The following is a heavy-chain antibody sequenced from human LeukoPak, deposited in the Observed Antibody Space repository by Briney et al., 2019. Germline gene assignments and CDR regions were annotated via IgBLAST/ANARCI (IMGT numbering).Heavy chain of an antibody. D-gene: IGHD4-17*01. Sequence: SETLSLTCAVYGGSFSGYYWSWIRQPPGKGLEWIGEINHSGSTNYNPSLKSRVTISVDTSKNQFSLKLGSVTAADTAVYYCARILYGDLRSGAYYYYYGMDVWGQGTTVTVSS. V-gene: IGHV4-34*01. CDR2: INHSGST. CDR1: GGSFSGYY. CDR3: ARILYGDLRSGAYYYYYGMDV. J-gene: IGHJ6*02.